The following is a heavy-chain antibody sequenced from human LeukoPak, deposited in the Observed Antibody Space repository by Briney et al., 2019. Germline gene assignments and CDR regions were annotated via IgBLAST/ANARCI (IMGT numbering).Heavy chain of an antibody. CDR1: GGSISSSSYY. V-gene: IGHV4-39*07. D-gene: IGHD2-15*01. Sequence: SETLSLTCTVSGGSISSSSYYWGWIRQPPGKGLEWIGSIYYSGSTYYNPSLKSRVTISVDTSKNQFSLKLSSVTAADTAVYYCAREGRYCSGGSCYVDYWGQGTLVTVSS. CDR2: IYYSGST. CDR3: AREGRYCSGGSCYVDY. J-gene: IGHJ4*02.